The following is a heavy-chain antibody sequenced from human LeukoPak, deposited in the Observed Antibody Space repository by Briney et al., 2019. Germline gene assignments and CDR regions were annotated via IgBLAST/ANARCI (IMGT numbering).Heavy chain of an antibody. CDR3: AKAPNAFRGGDFDY. D-gene: IGHD3-16*01. Sequence: GGSLRLSCAASGFTFITYAMTWVRQAPGKGLEWVSAISNTGGNTYYANSVRGRFAISRDNSKNTVYLQMNSLRAEDTAVYYCAKAPNAFRGGDFDYWGQGILVTVSS. CDR2: ISNTGGNT. V-gene: IGHV3-23*01. J-gene: IGHJ4*02. CDR1: GFTFITYA.